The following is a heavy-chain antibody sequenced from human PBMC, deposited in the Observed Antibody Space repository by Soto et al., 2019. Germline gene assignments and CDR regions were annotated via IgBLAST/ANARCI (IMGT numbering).Heavy chain of an antibody. J-gene: IGHJ3*02. CDR2: IYPGDSDT. CDR1: GYSFTSYW. V-gene: IGHV5-51*01. CDR3: ARPDLRTIDAFDI. D-gene: IGHD2-2*01. Sequence: GESLKISGKGSGYSFTSYWIGWVRQMPGKGLEWMGIIYPGDSDTRYSPSFQGQVTISADKSISTAYLQWSSLKASDTAMYYCARPDLRTIDAFDIWGQGTMVTVSS.